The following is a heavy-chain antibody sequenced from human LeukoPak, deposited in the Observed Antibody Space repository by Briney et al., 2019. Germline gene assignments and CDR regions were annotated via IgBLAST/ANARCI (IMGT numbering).Heavy chain of an antibody. CDR1: GFTFSSYS. Sequence: GGSLRLSYAASGFTFSSYSMNWVRQAPGKGLEWVSSISSSSSYIYYADSVKGRFTISRDNAKNSLYLQMNSLRAEDTAVYYCAKDRMVRGVNAFDIWGQGTMVTVSS. CDR2: ISSSSSYI. D-gene: IGHD3-10*01. CDR3: AKDRMVRGVNAFDI. V-gene: IGHV3-21*04. J-gene: IGHJ3*02.